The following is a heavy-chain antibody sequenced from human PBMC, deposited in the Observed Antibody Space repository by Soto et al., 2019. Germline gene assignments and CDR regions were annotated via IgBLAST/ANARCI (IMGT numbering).Heavy chain of an antibody. CDR3: AKDLSYYDSSGPPY. CDR1: GFTFSSYG. CDR2: ISYDGSNK. D-gene: IGHD3-22*01. V-gene: IGHV3-30*18. Sequence: GGSLRLSCAASGFTFSSYGMHWVRQAPGKGLEWVAVISYDGSNKYYADSVKGRFTISRDNSKNTLYLQMNSLRAEDTAVYYCAKDLSYYDSSGPPYWGQGTLVTV. J-gene: IGHJ4*02.